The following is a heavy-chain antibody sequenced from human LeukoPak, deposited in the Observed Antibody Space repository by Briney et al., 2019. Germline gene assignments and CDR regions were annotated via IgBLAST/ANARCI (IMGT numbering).Heavy chain of an antibody. V-gene: IGHV1-69*04. CDR1: GGTFSSYA. CDR2: IIPILGIA. D-gene: IGHD6-19*01. J-gene: IGHJ4*02. Sequence: SVKVSCKASGGTFSSYAISWVRQAPGQGLERMGRIIPILGIANYAQKFQGRVTITADKSTSTAYMELSSLRSEDTAVYYCARRYSSGWYYFDYWGQGTLVTVSS. CDR3: ARRYSSGWYYFDY.